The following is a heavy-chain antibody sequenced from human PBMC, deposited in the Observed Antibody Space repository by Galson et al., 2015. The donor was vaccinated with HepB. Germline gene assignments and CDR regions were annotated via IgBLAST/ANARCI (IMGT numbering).Heavy chain of an antibody. CDR3: ARDQGIVGYRSGWSDAFDI. Sequence: CAISGDSVSSNSAAWNWIRQSPSRGLEWLGRTYYRSRWYNDYAVSVKSRITINPDTSKNQVSLQLNSVTPEDTAVYYCARDQGIVGYRSGWSDAFDIWGQGTMVTVSS. V-gene: IGHV6-1*01. D-gene: IGHD6-19*01. J-gene: IGHJ3*02. CDR2: TYYRSRWYN. CDR1: GDSVSSNSAA.